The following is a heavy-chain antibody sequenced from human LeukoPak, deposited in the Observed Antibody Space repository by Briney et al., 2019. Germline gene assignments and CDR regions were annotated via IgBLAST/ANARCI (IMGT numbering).Heavy chain of an antibody. CDR3: ARSSTTDANHYYYYYMDV. D-gene: IGHD2-2*01. Sequence: SETLSLTCTVTGGAISSGSYYWNWIRQPAGEGLEWIGRIYTSGSTNYNPSLKSRVTISVDTSKNQFSLKLSSVTAADTAVYYCARSSTTDANHYYYYYMDVWGRGTTVTVSS. CDR2: IYTSGST. V-gene: IGHV4-61*02. J-gene: IGHJ6*03. CDR1: GGAISSGSYY.